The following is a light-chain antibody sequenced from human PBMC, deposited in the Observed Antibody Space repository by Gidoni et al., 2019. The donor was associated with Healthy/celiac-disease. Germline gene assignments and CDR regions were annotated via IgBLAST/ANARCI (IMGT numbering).Light chain of an antibody. CDR3: AAWDDSLSGLVV. Sequence: QSVLTHPPSASGTPGPGVTISCSGSSSNIGSNYVYWYQQLPGTAPKLLIYRNNQRPSGVPDRFSGSKSGTSASLAISGLRSEDEADYYCAAWDDSLSGLVVFGGGTKLTVL. CDR2: RNN. J-gene: IGLJ2*01. V-gene: IGLV1-47*01. CDR1: SSNIGSNY.